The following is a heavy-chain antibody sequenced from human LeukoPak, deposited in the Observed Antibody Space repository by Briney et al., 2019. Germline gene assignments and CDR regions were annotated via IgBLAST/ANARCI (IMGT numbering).Heavy chain of an antibody. CDR3: ARGPSGYCSSTSCAATPAYGMDV. J-gene: IGHJ6*02. V-gene: IGHV4-4*07. CDR2: IYTSGST. D-gene: IGHD2-2*01. CDR1: GGSISSYY. Sequence: SETLSLTCTVSGGSISSYYWSWIRQPAGKGLEWIGRIYTSGSTNYNLSLKSRVTISVDTSKNQFSLKLSSVTAADTAVYYCARGPSGYCSSTSCAATPAYGMDVWGQGTTVTVSS.